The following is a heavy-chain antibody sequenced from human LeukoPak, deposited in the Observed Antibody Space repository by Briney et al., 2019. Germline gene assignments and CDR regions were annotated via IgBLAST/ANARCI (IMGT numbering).Heavy chain of an antibody. Sequence: SETLSLTCTVSGGSISSGDYYWRWIRQPPGKGLEWIGYIYYSGSTYYNPSLKSRVTISVDTSKNQFSLKLSSVTAADTAVYYCARDYDSSGYGSYNWFDPWGQGTLVTVSS. CDR2: IYYSGST. V-gene: IGHV4-30-4*01. D-gene: IGHD3-22*01. J-gene: IGHJ5*02. CDR1: GGSISSGDYY. CDR3: ARDYDSSGYGSYNWFDP.